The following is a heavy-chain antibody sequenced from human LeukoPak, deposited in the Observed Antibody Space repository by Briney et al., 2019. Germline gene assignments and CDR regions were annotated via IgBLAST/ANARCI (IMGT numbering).Heavy chain of an antibody. CDR2: IHISGTT. CDR3: ARHPTVTTGKQFDY. Sequence: SETLSLTCTVSGDSMGRYYWSFIRQPAGKGLEWIGRIHISGTTWYNASLKSRVTISVDTSTNQFSLKLGSVTAADTAVYYCARHPTVTTGKQFDYWGRGTLVTVSS. CDR1: GDSMGRYY. V-gene: IGHV4-4*07. D-gene: IGHD4-17*01. J-gene: IGHJ4*02.